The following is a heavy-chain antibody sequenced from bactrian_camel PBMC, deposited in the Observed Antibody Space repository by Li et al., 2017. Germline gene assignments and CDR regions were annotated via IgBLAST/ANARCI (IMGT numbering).Heavy chain of an antibody. Sequence: DVQLVESGGGLVQPGGSLRLSCVVSDDTYSSYERYCMAWFRRRPGKEREGVAAICTGLGFSTYADSVLGRFTISKDNAKNPVYLQMNSLKPEDTGMYYCAALLGPGLHSGYVHYWGQGTQVTVS. CDR1: DDTYSSYERYC. D-gene: IGHD1*01. V-gene: IGHV3S40*01. CDR2: ICTGLGFS. CDR3: AALLGPGLHSGYVHY. J-gene: IGHJ4*01.